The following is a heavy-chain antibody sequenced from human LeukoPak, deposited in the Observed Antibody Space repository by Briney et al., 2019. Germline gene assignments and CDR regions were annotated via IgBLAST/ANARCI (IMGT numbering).Heavy chain of an antibody. V-gene: IGHV3-7*01. CDR1: GFIFTSFW. CDR2: IKHDGSET. Sequence: GGSLRLSCAASGFIFTSFWMNWVRQAPGMGLEWVANIKHDGSETSYLESVKGRFTVSRDNAKNSLYLQLNSLRAEDTAVYYCAELGITMIGGVWGKGTTVTISS. CDR3: AELGITMIGGV. D-gene: IGHD3-10*02. J-gene: IGHJ6*04.